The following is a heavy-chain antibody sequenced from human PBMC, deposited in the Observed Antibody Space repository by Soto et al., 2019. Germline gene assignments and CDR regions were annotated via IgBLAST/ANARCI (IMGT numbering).Heavy chain of an antibody. CDR3: AGRCDGTNCLAHFDY. CDR1: GGTFNNYL. Sequence: SVKVSCKASGGTFNNYLINWVLQAPGQGLEWMAGIIPIFGTPNYAQKFQGRVTITADKSTSTAYMELNSLRSEDTAVYYCAGRCDGTNCLAHFDYWGQGTLVTVSS. J-gene: IGHJ4*02. CDR2: IIPIFGTP. V-gene: IGHV1-69*06. D-gene: IGHD2-2*01.